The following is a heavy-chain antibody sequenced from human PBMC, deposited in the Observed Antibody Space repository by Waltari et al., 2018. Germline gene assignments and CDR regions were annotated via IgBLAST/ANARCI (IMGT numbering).Heavy chain of an antibody. V-gene: IGHV3-74*01. CDR3: ARDGLGRSHDY. J-gene: IGHJ4*02. CDR1: GFRFRSYW. Sequence: EVQLVESGGGLIPQGGSLRVYRAASGFRFRSYWRHGGRLPPGKGLVWVLRMHSDGGSTRYVDSVRGRFTVSRDNAKNTVYLQMNSLRADDTGVYFCARDGLGRSHDYWGQGTLVTVSS. D-gene: IGHD6-19*01. CDR2: MHSDGGST.